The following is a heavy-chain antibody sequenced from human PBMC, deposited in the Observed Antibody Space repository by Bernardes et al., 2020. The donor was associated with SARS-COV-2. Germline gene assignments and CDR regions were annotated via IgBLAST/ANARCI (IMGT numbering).Heavy chain of an antibody. Sequence: GGSLRLFCAASGFTFSSYAMTWVRQAPGKGLEWVSGISGSGGSTYYADSVKGRFTISRDISKNTLYLQLNSLRVDDTAVYYCAKGMVGSSWYGFDYWGQGALVTVSS. J-gene: IGHJ4*02. V-gene: IGHV3-23*01. CDR3: AKGMVGSSWYGFDY. CDR1: GFTFSSYA. CDR2: ISGSGGST. D-gene: IGHD6-13*01.